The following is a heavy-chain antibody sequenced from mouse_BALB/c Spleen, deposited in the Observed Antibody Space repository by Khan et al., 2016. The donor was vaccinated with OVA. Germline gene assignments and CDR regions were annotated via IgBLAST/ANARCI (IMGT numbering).Heavy chain of an antibody. CDR1: GYTFTDYY. CDR2: IYPGSGNT. J-gene: IGHJ3*01. D-gene: IGHD1-1*01. V-gene: IGHV1-84*02. CDR3: ASRNYYGSTSWFGY. Sequence: QVQLKQSGPELVKPGASVKISCKASGYTFTDYYIKWVKQKTGQGLECIGWIYPGSGNTKYNEKFKDKATLTVDTSYRTAYMQLSSLTSEDTAVYFWASRNYYGSTSWFGYWGQGTLVTVSA.